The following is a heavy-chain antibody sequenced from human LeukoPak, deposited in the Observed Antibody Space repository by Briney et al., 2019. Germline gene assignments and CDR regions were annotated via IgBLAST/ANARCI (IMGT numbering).Heavy chain of an antibody. CDR2: IIPIFGTA. J-gene: IGHJ5*02. CDR3: ATWGVVVITVA. V-gene: IGHV1-69*06. D-gene: IGHD3-22*01. CDR1: GGTFGSYA. Sequence: ASVKVSCKASGGTFGSYAISWVRQAPGQGLEWMGGIIPIFGTANYAQKFQGRVTMTEDTSTDTAYMELSSLRSEDTAVYYCATWGVVVITVAWGQGTLVTVSS.